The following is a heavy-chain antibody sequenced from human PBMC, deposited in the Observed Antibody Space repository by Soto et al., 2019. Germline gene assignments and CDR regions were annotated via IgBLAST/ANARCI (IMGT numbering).Heavy chain of an antibody. CDR2: IFHSGST. Sequence: SETLSLTCSVSGGSITSGGFYWSWVRQHPEKGLEWIAYIFHSGSTDYNPSLKSRIIISAGTSKNQFSLKLTSVTAADTAVYYCVRGGIAGNWFDPWGQGTLVTVSS. CDR3: VRGGIAGNWFDP. V-gene: IGHV4-31*03. J-gene: IGHJ5*02. D-gene: IGHD6-13*01. CDR1: GGSITSGGFY.